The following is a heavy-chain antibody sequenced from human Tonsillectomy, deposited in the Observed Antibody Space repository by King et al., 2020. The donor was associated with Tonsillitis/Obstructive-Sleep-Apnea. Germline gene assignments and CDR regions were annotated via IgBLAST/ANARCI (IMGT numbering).Heavy chain of an antibody. Sequence: VQLVESGGGLVQPGGSLRLSCAASGFTFSSYEMNWVRQAPGKGLEWVSYISSSGSTIYYADSVKGRFTISRDNAKNSLYLQMNSLRAEDTAVYYCGLVGATPDRVGSDAFHIWGQGTMVTVSS. D-gene: IGHD1-26*01. V-gene: IGHV3-48*03. CDR2: ISSSGSTI. CDR3: GLVGATPDRVGSDAFHI. CDR1: GFTFSSYE. J-gene: IGHJ3*02.